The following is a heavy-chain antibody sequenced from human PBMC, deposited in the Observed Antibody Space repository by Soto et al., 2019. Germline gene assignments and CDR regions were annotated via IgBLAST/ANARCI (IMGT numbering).Heavy chain of an antibody. V-gene: IGHV1-58*01. CDR3: AADRGSQGYSYGSLYYYSYGMDV. J-gene: IGHJ6*02. CDR1: GFTFTSSA. D-gene: IGHD5-18*01. Sequence: QMQLVQSGPEVKKPGTSVKVSCKASGFTFTSSAVQWVRQARGQRLEWIGWIVVGSGNTNYAQKFQERDTITRDMSTSTAYMELSSLRSEDTAVYYCAADRGSQGYSYGSLYYYSYGMDVWGQGTTVTVSS. CDR2: IVVGSGNT.